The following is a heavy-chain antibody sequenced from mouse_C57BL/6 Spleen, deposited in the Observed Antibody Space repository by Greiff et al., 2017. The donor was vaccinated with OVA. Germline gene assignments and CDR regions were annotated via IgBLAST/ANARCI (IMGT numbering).Heavy chain of an antibody. V-gene: IGHV1-26*01. CDR1: GYTFTDYY. J-gene: IGHJ2*01. D-gene: IGHD2-2*01. CDR3: AHYGYDGFDY. CDR2: INPNNGGT. Sequence: EVQLQQSGPELVKPGASVKISCKASGYTFTDYYMNWVKQSHGKSLEWIGDINPNNGGTSYNQKFKGKATLTVDKSSSTAYMELRSLTSEDSAVYYCAHYGYDGFDYWGQGTTLTVSS.